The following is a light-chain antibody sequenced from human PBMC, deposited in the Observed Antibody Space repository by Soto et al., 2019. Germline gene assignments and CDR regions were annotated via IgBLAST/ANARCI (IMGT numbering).Light chain of an antibody. CDR1: TSNIVNNF. CDR2: TNN. J-gene: IGLJ2*01. V-gene: IGLV1-51*01. CDR3: GTWDYSVTAFV. Sequence: QSVLTQPPSVSAAPGEKVTISCCGRTSNIVNNFVSWYRQLPGAAPQLLIHTNNKRPSGVSDRFSGSKSGSSATLGITGLQTGDEAHYYCGTWDYSVTAFVFGGGTKLTVL.